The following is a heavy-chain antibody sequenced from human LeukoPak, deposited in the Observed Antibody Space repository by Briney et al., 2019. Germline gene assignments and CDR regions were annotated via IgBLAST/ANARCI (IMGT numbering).Heavy chain of an antibody. J-gene: IGHJ4*02. CDR2: IYPGDSDT. CDR1: GYSFTSYW. D-gene: IGHD6-13*01. V-gene: IGHV5-51*01. CDR3: AKSGSSWSFDY. Sequence: GESLKISCKGSGYSFTSYWITWVRQMPGKGLEWMGIIYPGDSDTIYSPSFQGQVTISAVKSISTAFLQWSSLKASDTAMYYCAKSGSSWSFDYWGQGTLVTVSS.